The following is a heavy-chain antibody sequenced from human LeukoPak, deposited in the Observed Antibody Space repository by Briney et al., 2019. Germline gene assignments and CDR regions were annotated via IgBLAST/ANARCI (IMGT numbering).Heavy chain of an antibody. J-gene: IGHJ3*02. CDR3: AGGSYSTSYAFDI. Sequence: GGSLRLSCAASGFTFTSSAMSWVRQAPGKGLEWVSSITGSGGTTYYADSAKGRFTISRDNSKNTLHLQMNSLRADDTAVYYCAGGSYSTSYAFDIWGQGTTVTVSS. CDR1: GFTFTSSA. D-gene: IGHD1-26*01. CDR2: ITGSGGTT. V-gene: IGHV3-23*01.